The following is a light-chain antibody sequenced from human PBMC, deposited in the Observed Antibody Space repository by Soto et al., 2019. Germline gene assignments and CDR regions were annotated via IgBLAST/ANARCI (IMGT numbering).Light chain of an antibody. Sequence: DIHITHSPSTLSASVGDRVSITCRTSQSISSWLAWDQQKPGKAPKLLIYDASSLESGVPSRFSGSGSGTEFTLTISSLQPDDFATDYCHQYNSYCQRFGDGTKVDIK. CDR1: QSISSW. J-gene: IGKJ1*01. V-gene: IGKV1-5*01. CDR3: HQYNSYCQR. CDR2: DAS.